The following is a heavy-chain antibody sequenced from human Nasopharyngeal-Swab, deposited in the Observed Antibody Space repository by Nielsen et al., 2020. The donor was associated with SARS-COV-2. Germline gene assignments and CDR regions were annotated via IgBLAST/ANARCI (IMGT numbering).Heavy chain of an antibody. J-gene: IGHJ4*02. CDR3: TRAGSFRHDY. V-gene: IGHV3-74*01. Sequence: GESLKISYAASEFTFSSYWMHWVRQAPGKGLVWVSRINEDGSSTSYADSLKGRFTISRDNAKNTLYLQMNSLSAEDTAVYYCTRAGSFRHDYWGQGTLVTVSS. D-gene: IGHD6-13*01. CDR2: INEDGSST. CDR1: EFTFSSYW.